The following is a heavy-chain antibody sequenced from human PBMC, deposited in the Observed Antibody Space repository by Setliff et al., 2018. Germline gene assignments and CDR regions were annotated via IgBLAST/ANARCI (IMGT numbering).Heavy chain of an antibody. V-gene: IGHV1-2*06. J-gene: IGHJ4*02. CDR1: GYTFTDYY. Sequence: ASVKVSCKASGYTFTDYYIHWVRQAPGQGLEWMGRINPNSGGTEYAQKFQGRVTMTRDTSISAVYMELHSVTSDDAAIYYCARAYTNMVNYFDHWGQGTLVTVSS. D-gene: IGHD2-2*02. CDR3: ARAYTNMVNYFDH. CDR2: INPNSGGT.